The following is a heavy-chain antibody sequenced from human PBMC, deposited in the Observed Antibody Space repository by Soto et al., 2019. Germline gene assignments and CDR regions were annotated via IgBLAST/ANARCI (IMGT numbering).Heavy chain of an antibody. CDR1: GFTFSSYG. V-gene: IGHV3-30*18. Sequence: QVQLVESGGGVVQPGRSLRLSCAASGFTFSSYGMHWVRQAPGKGLEWVAVISYDGSNKYYADSVKGRFTISRDNSKNTLYLQMNSLRAEDTAVYYCAKSGRDGYNSDYWGQGTLVTVSS. D-gene: IGHD1-1*01. CDR3: AKSGRDGYNSDY. J-gene: IGHJ4*02. CDR2: ISYDGSNK.